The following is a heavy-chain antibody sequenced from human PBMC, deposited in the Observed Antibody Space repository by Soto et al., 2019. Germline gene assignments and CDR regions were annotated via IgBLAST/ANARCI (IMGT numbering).Heavy chain of an antibody. Sequence: QVQLVESGGGVVQPGRSLRLSCAASGFTVSSYGMHWVRQAPGKGLEWVAHISKDGGNKYYGDSVEGRFTISRDNSENTLYLEVNSLRPEDTAVYYCTKDQQQHLVRGWFDPWGQGTLVIVSS. D-gene: IGHD6-13*01. CDR1: GFTVSSYG. V-gene: IGHV3-30*18. J-gene: IGHJ5*02. CDR2: ISKDGGNK. CDR3: TKDQQQHLVRGWFDP.